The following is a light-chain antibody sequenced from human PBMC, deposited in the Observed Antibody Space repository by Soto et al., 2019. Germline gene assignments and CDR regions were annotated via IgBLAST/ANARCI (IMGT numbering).Light chain of an antibody. CDR1: SSNIGNNY. J-gene: IGLJ3*02. CDR2: DNN. CDR3: GTWDSSPSAGGV. V-gene: IGLV1-51*01. Sequence: QSVLTQPPSVSAAPGQKVTISCSGSSSNIGNNYVSWYQQLPGTAPKLLIYDNNKRPSGIPDRFSGSKSGTSATLGITGLQTGDEADYYCGTWDSSPSAGGVFGGGTKVTVL.